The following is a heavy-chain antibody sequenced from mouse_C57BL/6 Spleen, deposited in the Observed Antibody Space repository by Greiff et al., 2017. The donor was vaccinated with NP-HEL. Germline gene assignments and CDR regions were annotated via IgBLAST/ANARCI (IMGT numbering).Heavy chain of an antibody. D-gene: IGHD2-13*01. CDR2: INPGSGGT. CDR3: ARLYGEAMDY. CDR1: GYAFTNYL. J-gene: IGHJ4*01. Sequence: QVQLQQSGAELVRPGTSVKVSCKASGYAFTNYLIEWVKQRPGQGLEWIGVINPGSGGTNYNEKFKGKATLTADKSSSTAYMQLSSLTSEDSAVYFCARLYGEAMDYWGQGTSVTVSS. V-gene: IGHV1-54*01.